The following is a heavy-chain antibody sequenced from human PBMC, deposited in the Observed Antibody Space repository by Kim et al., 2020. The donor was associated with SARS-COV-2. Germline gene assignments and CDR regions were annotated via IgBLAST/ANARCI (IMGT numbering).Heavy chain of an antibody. CDR1: GGSISSSSYY. Sequence: SETLSLTCTVSGGSISSSSYYWGWIRQPPGKGLEWIGSIYYSGSTYYNPSLKSRVTISVDTSKNQFSLKLSSVTAADTAVYYCARGSYDILTGFGLTYGMDVWGQGTTVTVSS. D-gene: IGHD3-9*01. CDR2: IYYSGST. J-gene: IGHJ6*02. CDR3: ARGSYDILTGFGLTYGMDV. V-gene: IGHV4-39*01.